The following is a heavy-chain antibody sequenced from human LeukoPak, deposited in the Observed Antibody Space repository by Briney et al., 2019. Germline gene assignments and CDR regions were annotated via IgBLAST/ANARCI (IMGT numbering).Heavy chain of an antibody. Sequence: PGGSLRLSCAASGFTFDDYAMHWVRQAPGKGLEWVSLISGDGGSTYYADSVKGRFTISRDNSKNSLYLQMNSLRTEDTALYYCVKDFVKRQWLVYYYYYYGMDVWGQGTTVTVSS. CDR1: GFTFDDYA. D-gene: IGHD6-19*01. CDR3: VKDFVKRQWLVYYYYYYGMDV. J-gene: IGHJ6*02. CDR2: ISGDGGST. V-gene: IGHV3-43*02.